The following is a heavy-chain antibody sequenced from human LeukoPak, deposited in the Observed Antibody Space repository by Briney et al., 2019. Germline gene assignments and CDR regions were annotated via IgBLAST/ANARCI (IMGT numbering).Heavy chain of an antibody. CDR2: INHSGST. Sequence: KTSETLSLTCTVSGGSISSYYWSWIRQPPGKGLEWIGEINHSGSTNYNPSLKSRVTISVDTSKNQFSLKLSSVTAADTAVYYCAEGYGDYALDYWGQGTLVTVSS. CDR1: GGSISSYY. CDR3: AEGYGDYALDY. V-gene: IGHV4-34*01. D-gene: IGHD4-17*01. J-gene: IGHJ4*02.